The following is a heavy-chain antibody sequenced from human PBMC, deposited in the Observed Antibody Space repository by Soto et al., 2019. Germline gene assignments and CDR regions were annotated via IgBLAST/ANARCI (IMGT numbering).Heavy chain of an antibody. CDR1: GGSISSYY. J-gene: IGHJ5*02. CDR3: ARGYCGGDCYSYNWFDP. V-gene: IGHV4-59*01. D-gene: IGHD2-21*02. CDR2: IYYSGST. Sequence: QVQLQESGPGLVKPSETLSLTCTVSGGSISSYYWSWIRQPPGKGLEWIGYIYYSGSTNYNPSLKSRVPISVDTSKNQFSLKLSSVTAADTAVYYCARGYCGGDCYSYNWFDPWGQGTLVTVSS.